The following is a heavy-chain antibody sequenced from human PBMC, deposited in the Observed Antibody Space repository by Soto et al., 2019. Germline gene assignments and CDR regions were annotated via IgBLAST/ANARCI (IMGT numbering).Heavy chain of an antibody. V-gene: IGHV5-51*01. CDR1: GYYFSSYW. CDR3: ARRTTSGWYIGDFDF. J-gene: IGHJ4*02. Sequence: GESLKISCHTSGYYFSSYWIVWVRQRPGEGLEWVGIIDPSDSETKYNPSFQGQVTISVDRSINTAYLQWSSLEASDSAIYYCARRTTSGWYIGDFDFWGQGTPVTVSS. CDR2: IDPSDSET. D-gene: IGHD6-19*01.